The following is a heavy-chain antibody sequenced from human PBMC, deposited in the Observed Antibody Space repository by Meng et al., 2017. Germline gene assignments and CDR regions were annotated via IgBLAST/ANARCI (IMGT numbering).Heavy chain of an antibody. CDR2: MNPNSGNT. CDR1: GYTFTSYD. CDR3: ARGPNSGWSRTTLYYFDY. V-gene: IGHV1-8*03. J-gene: IGHJ4*02. D-gene: IGHD6-19*01. Sequence: ASVKVSCKASGYTFTSYDINWVRQATGQGLEWIGWMNPNSGNTGYAQKFQGRVTITRNTSIRTAYMELRSLRSEDTAVYYCARGPNSGWSRTTLYYFDYWGQGTLVTVSS.